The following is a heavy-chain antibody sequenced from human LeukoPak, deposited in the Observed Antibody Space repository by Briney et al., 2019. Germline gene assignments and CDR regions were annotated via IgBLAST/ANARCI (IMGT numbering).Heavy chain of an antibody. CDR2: ISSSGSTI. Sequence: GGSLRLSCAASGFTFSDYYMSWIRQAPGKGLEWVSYISSSGSTIYYADSVKGRFTISRDNAKNSLYLQMNSLRAEDTAVYYCARAVITFGGVIVIPGSFDYWGQGTLVTVSS. D-gene: IGHD3-16*02. J-gene: IGHJ4*02. CDR1: GFTFSDYY. CDR3: ARAVITFGGVIVIPGSFDY. V-gene: IGHV3-11*01.